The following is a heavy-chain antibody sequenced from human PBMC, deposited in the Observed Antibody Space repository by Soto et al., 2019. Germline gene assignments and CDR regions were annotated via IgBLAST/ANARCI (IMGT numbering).Heavy chain of an antibody. J-gene: IGHJ1*01. V-gene: IGHV1-69*01. CDR3: ARTPQQLVWVYFQH. CDR1: GGTFSSYA. D-gene: IGHD6-13*01. Sequence: QVQLVQSGAEVKKPGSSVKVSYKASGGTFSSYAISWVRQAPGQGLEWMGGIIPIFGTANYAQKFQGRVTITADESTSTAYMELSSLRSEDTAVYYCARTPQQLVWVYFQHWGQGTLVTVSS. CDR2: IIPIFGTA.